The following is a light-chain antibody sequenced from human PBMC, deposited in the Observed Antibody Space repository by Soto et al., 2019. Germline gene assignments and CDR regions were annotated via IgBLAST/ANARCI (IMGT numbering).Light chain of an antibody. CDR2: GAS. CDR1: QRFSSN. CDR3: HQYNYWSPET. J-gene: IGKJ1*01. V-gene: IGKV3-15*01. Sequence: EVVMTQSPATLSVSPGERATLSCRASQRFSSNLAWYQQKPGQAPRLLIYGASTRATGIPARFSGSWSGTEFTLTISSLQSEDFAVYYCHQYNYWSPETFGPGTKVEIK.